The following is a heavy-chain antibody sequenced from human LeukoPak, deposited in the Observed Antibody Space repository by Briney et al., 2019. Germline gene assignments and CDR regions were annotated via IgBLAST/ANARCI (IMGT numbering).Heavy chain of an antibody. J-gene: IGHJ4*02. D-gene: IGHD6-13*01. Sequence: GRSLRLSCAAAGFTFDGYAMHWVRQAPGKGLEWVSGISWNSGSIGYADSVKGRFTISRDNAKNSLYLQMNSLRAEDTALYYCTKVWHSGAAAGKIYYFDYWGQGTLVTVSS. CDR1: GFTFDGYA. CDR3: TKVWHSGAAAGKIYYFDY. V-gene: IGHV3-9*01. CDR2: ISWNSGSI.